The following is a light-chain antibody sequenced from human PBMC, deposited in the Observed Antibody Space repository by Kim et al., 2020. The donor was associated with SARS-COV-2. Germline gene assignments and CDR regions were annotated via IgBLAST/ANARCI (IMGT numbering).Light chain of an antibody. Sequence: SYELTQPPSVSVSPGQMARITCSGDALPKQYAYWYQQKPGQAPVLVIYKDSERPSGIPERFSGSSSGTTVTLTISGVQAEDEADYYCQSADSSGTRWVFGGGTQLTVL. CDR3: QSADSSGTRWV. V-gene: IGLV3-25*03. J-gene: IGLJ3*02. CDR1: ALPKQY. CDR2: KDS.